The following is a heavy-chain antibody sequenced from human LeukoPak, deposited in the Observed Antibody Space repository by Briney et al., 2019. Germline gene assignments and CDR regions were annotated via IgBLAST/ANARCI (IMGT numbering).Heavy chain of an antibody. V-gene: IGHV3-21*01. CDR2: ISSSSSYI. CDR3: ARDSVSYYDFWSGQNWFDP. J-gene: IGHJ5*02. D-gene: IGHD3-3*01. CDR1: GFTFSSYS. Sequence: YPGGSLRLSCAASGFTFSSYSMNWVRQAPGKGLEWVSSISSSSSYIYYADSVKGRFTISRDNAKNSLYLQMNSLRAEDTAVYYCARDSVSYYDFWSGQNWFDPWGQGTLVTVSS.